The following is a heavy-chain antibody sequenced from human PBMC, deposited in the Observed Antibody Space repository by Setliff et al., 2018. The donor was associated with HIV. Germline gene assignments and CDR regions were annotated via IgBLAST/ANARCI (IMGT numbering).Heavy chain of an antibody. CDR3: ATGIPSELDY. Sequence: ASVKVSCKTSRYRFIGHYLHWVRLAPGQGPEWVGWINPETGDPNYAQKFRGRVLMTRDTSITTAFLHVAKLTSDDTAIYYCATGIPSELDYWGQGTLVTV. CDR1: RYRFIGHY. CDR2: INPETGDP. V-gene: IGHV1-2*02. D-gene: IGHD1-26*01. J-gene: IGHJ4*01.